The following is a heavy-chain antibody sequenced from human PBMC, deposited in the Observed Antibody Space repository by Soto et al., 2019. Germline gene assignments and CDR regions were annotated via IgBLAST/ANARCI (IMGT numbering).Heavy chain of an antibody. D-gene: IGHD2-2*01. J-gene: IGHJ6*02. Sequence: GGSLRLSCAASGFTFSSYWMHWVRQAPGKGLVWVSRINSDGSSTSYADSVKGRFTISRDNAKNTLYLQMNSLRAEDTAVYYCARDYYHIVVVPALPENYYYYYGMDVWGQGTTVTVSS. CDR3: ARDYYHIVVVPALPENYYYYYGMDV. CDR1: GFTFSSYW. V-gene: IGHV3-74*01. CDR2: INSDGSST.